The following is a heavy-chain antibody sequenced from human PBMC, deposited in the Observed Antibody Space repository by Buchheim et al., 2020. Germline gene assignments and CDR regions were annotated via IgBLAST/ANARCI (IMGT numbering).Heavy chain of an antibody. V-gene: IGHV5-51*01. J-gene: IGHJ4*02. D-gene: IGHD5-24*01. CDR2: IYPGDSDT. CDR1: GYTFDNYW. CDR3: ARLGTDGYFFDH. Sequence: EVQLVQPGAEMKEPGESLKISCEGSGYTFDNYWIGWVRQMPGKGLEWMGIIYPGDSDTRKSPSFQGQVIISADKSTRTAYPQWNSLKASDTAMYYCARLGTDGYFFDHWGQGT.